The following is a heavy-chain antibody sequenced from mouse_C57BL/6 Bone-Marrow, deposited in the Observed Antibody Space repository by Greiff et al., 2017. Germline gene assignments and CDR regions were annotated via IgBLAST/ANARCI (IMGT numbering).Heavy chain of an antibody. CDR3: ARLGCSWFSY. V-gene: IGHV1-54*01. Sequence: QVQLQQSGAELVRPGTSVKVSCKASGYAFTNYLIEWVKQRPGQGIEWIGVINPGSGGTNYNEKFKGKATLTADNSASTAYMQLSILTSEYSSFYFCARLGCSWFSYWGQGTLVTVSA. CDR1: GYAFTNYL. J-gene: IGHJ3*01. D-gene: IGHD3-3*01. CDR2: INPGSGGT.